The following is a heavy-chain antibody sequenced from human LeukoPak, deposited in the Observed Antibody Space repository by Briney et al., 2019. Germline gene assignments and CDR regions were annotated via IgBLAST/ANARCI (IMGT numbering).Heavy chain of an antibody. CDR2: FYYSKNT. CDR1: GGSISSSGYY. CDR3: VSPRGFSYGYFDY. Sequence: SETLSLTCTVSGGSISSSGYYWGWIRQPPGKGLEWIGSFYYSKNTYYNPSLKSRVTISADTSKNQFSLTLGSVSATDTAVYYFVSPRGFSYGYFDYWGQGTLVTVSS. D-gene: IGHD5-18*01. J-gene: IGHJ4*02. V-gene: IGHV4-39*01.